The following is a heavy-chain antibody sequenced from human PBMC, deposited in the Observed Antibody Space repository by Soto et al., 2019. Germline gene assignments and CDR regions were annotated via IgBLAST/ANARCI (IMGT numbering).Heavy chain of an antibody. Sequence: PGESLKISCKGSGYSSTSYWISWVRQMPGKGLEWMGRIDPSDSYTNYSPSFQGHVTISVTKSITTVFLQWSSLRASDTAMYYCARQIYDSDTGPNFQYYFDSWGQGTPVTVSS. CDR2: IDPSDSYT. D-gene: IGHD3-22*01. J-gene: IGHJ4*02. CDR1: GYSSTSYW. CDR3: ARQIYDSDTGPNFQYYFDS. V-gene: IGHV5-10-1*01.